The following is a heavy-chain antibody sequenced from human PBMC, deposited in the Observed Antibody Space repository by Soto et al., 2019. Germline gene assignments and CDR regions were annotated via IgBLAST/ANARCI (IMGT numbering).Heavy chain of an antibody. CDR3: ARGHQYYYGSGSHYWGWYFDL. J-gene: IGHJ2*01. D-gene: IGHD3-10*01. CDR2: INHSGST. CDR1: GGSFSGYY. V-gene: IGHV4-34*01. Sequence: QVQLQQWGAGLLKPSETLSLTCAVYGGSFSGYYWSWLRQPPGKGLEWIGEINHSGSTNYNPSLKSRVTISVDTSKNQFSLKLSSVTAADTAVYYCARGHQYYYGSGSHYWGWYFDLWGRGTLVTVSS.